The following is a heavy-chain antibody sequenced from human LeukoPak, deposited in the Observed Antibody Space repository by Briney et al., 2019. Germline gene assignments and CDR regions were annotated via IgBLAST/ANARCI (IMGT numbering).Heavy chain of an antibody. V-gene: IGHV3-53*01. CDR3: AKDWRYSSSWYHGLDAFDI. J-gene: IGHJ3*02. CDR1: GFTVSSNY. D-gene: IGHD6-13*01. CDR2: IYSGGST. Sequence: GGSLRLSCAASGFTVSSNYMSWVRQAPGKGLEWVSVIYSGGSTYYADSVKGRFTISRDNSKNTLYLQMNSLRAEDTAVYYCAKDWRYSSSWYHGLDAFDIWGQGTMVTVSS.